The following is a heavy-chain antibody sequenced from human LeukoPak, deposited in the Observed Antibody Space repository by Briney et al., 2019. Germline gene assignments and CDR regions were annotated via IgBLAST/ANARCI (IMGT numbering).Heavy chain of an antibody. J-gene: IGHJ4*02. Sequence: GGSLRLSCAASGFTFSSYAMSWVRQAPGKGLEWVSAISGSGGSTYYADSVKGRFTISRDNSKNTLYLQMNSLRAEDTAVYYCANDYGGNSDASLDYWGQGTLVTVSS. CDR1: GFTFSSYA. V-gene: IGHV3-23*01. D-gene: IGHD4-23*01. CDR2: ISGSGGST. CDR3: ANDYGGNSDASLDY.